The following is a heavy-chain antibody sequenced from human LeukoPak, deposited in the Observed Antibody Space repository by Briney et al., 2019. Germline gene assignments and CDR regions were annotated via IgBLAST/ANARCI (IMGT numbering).Heavy chain of an antibody. CDR3: ARQGSAYDAFDI. CDR2: IYPGDSDT. Sequence: GESLKISCKGSGYRSTSYWIGWVRELPGKGLEWMGIIYPGDSDTRYSPSFQGQVTISADKSISTTYLQWSSLKASDTAMYYCARQGSAYDAFDIWGQGTMVTVSS. V-gene: IGHV5-51*01. CDR1: GYRSTSYW. D-gene: IGHD5-12*01. J-gene: IGHJ3*02.